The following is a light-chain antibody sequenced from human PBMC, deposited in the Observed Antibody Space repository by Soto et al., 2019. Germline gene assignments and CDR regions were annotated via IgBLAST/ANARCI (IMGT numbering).Light chain of an antibody. CDR1: QGIRSA. Sequence: AIQLTQSPSSLSASVGDRVTITCRASQGIRSALGWYQQKPGKVPKLLIYAASTLQSGVPSRFSGSGFGTDFTLTINSLQPEDFATYYCLLDYGYFWAFGQGTKVEVK. V-gene: IGKV1-6*01. J-gene: IGKJ1*01. CDR3: LLDYGYFWA. CDR2: AAS.